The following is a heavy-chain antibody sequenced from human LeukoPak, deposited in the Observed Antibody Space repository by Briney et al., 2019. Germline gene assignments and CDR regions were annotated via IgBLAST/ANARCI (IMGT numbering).Heavy chain of an antibody. V-gene: IGHV1-3*01. D-gene: IGHD4-17*01. Sequence: ASVTVSCMASGYSFTKYAVHWVRQVPGQGLEWMGWVNGGDGNRKYSQKFQGRVTFTRDQSAGTAYMELRSLRSEDTAMYYCARDISDGDLDPWGQGTPVIVSS. CDR3: ARDISDGDLDP. CDR2: VNGGDGNR. CDR1: GYSFTKYA. J-gene: IGHJ5*02.